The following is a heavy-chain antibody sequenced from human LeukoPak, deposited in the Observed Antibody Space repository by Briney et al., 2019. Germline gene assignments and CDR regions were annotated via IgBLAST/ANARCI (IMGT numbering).Heavy chain of an antibody. D-gene: IGHD2-8*01. CDR1: GGTFSSYA. CDR2: IIPIFGTA. V-gene: IGHV1-69*06. Sequence: GASVKVSCKASGGTFSSYAISWVRQAPGQGLEWMGGIIPIFGTANYAQKFQGRVTITADKSTSTAYMELSSLRSEDTAVYYCARSRILYYKFDPWGQGTLVTVSS. CDR3: ARSRILYYKFDP. J-gene: IGHJ5*02.